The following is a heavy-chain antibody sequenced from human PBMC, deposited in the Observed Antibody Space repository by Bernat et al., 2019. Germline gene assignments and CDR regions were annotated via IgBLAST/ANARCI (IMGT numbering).Heavy chain of an antibody. Sequence: QVQLVQSGAEVKKPGASVKVSCKTSRYTFTSYTIHWMRQAPGQRLEWMGWINTGNGNTKYSQKFQGRVTITRDTSASTAYMELSSLRSEDTAVYYCARVGPPGYYMDVWGKGTTVTVSS. J-gene: IGHJ6*03. CDR1: RYTFTSYT. CDR2: INTGNGNT. D-gene: IGHD2-8*02. CDR3: ARVGPPGYYMDV. V-gene: IGHV1-3*04.